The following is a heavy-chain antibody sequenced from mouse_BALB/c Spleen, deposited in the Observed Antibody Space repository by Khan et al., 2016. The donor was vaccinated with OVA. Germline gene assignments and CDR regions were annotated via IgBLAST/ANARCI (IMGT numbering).Heavy chain of an antibody. CDR2: IRYSGNT. V-gene: IGHV3-2*02. J-gene: IGHJ2*01. CDR1: SYSITSDYA. CDR3: ARIYGGDIDY. D-gene: IGHD1-1*02. Sequence: EVQLQASGPGLVKPSQSLSLTFPVTSYSITSDYAWNWIRQFPGNTLVCMRYIRYSGNTKYNRTLKSRISITRDISINQFFLQVNAVNTDDTATYYCARIYGGDIDYWGQGTTLKVSS.